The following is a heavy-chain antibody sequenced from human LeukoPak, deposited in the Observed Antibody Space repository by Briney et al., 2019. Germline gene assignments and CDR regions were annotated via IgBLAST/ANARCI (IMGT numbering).Heavy chain of an antibody. D-gene: IGHD2-15*01. CDR1: GFTFSSYS. V-gene: IGHV3-13*01. CDR3: ARGSSMDCSGGSCYWFDP. CDR2: IGTAGDT. J-gene: IGHJ5*02. Sequence: PGGSLRLSCAASGFTFSSYSMNWVRQATGKGLEWVSAIGTAGDTYYPGSVKGRFTISRENAKNSLYLQMNSLRAGDTAVYYCARGSSMDCSGGSCYWFDPWGQGTLVTVSS.